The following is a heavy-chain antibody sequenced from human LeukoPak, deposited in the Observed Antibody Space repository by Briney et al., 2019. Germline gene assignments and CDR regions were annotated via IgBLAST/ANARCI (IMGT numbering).Heavy chain of an antibody. J-gene: IGHJ4*02. CDR1: GFTFSSCW. Sequence: GGSLRLSCAASGFTFSSCWMSWVRQAPGKGLEWVSSISSSSSYIYYADSVKGRFTISRDNAKNSLYLQMNSLRAEDTAVYYCARGEGITMIVVVTPGEYDYWGQGTLVTVSS. CDR3: ARGEGITMIVVVTPGEYDY. V-gene: IGHV3-21*01. CDR2: ISSSSSYI. D-gene: IGHD3-22*01.